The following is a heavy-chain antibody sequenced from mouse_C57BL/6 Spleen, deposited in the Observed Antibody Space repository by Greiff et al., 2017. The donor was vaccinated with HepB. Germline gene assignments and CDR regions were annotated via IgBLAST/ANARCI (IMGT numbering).Heavy chain of an antibody. CDR3: ARGCYYRGFAY. CDR1: GYAFSSYW. J-gene: IGHJ3*01. D-gene: IGHD2-3*01. CDR2: IYPGDGDT. V-gene: IGHV1-80*01. Sequence: VMLQQSGAELVKPGASVKISCKASGYAFSSYWMNWVKQRPGKGLEWIGQIYPGDGDTNYNGKFKGKATLTADKSSSTAYMQLSSLTSEDSAVYFCARGCYYRGFAYWGQGTLGTVSA.